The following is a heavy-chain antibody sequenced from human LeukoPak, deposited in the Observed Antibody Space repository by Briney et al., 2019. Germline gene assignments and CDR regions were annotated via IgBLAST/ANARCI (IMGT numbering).Heavy chain of an antibody. CDR2: ISASGDTT. CDR1: GFTFSDYY. CDR3: ARPNSFDI. Sequence: GGSLRLSCAASGFTFSDYYMSWIRQAPGKGLEWVSYISASGDTTLYADSVKGRFTISRDNAQNSVFLQMNSLRAEDTAIYYCARPNSFDIWGQGTMVTVSS. V-gene: IGHV3-11*04. J-gene: IGHJ3*02.